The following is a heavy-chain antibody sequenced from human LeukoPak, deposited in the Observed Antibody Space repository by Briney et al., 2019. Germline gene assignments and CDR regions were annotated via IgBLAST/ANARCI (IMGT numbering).Heavy chain of an antibody. CDR3: ARVAVFGYFDH. CDR2: ISSNGGST. CDR1: GFTFSSYA. V-gene: IGHV3-64*01. Sequence: PGGSLRLSCAASGFTFSSYAMHWVRQAPGKGLEYVSAISSNGGSTYYANSVKGRFTISRDNSKNTLYLQMDSLRAEDMAVYYCARVAVFGYFDHWGQGTLVTVSS. D-gene: IGHD3-3*01. J-gene: IGHJ4*02.